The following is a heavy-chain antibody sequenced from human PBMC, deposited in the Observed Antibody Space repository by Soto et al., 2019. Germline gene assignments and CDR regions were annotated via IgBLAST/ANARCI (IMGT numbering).Heavy chain of an antibody. V-gene: IGHV3-23*01. CDR2: IGGSGGST. CDR3: AKVAGPQGIIVVGISIDY. CDR1: GLTFSSYA. Sequence: EAQMLESGGGLVQPGGSLRLSWSASGLTFSSYAMSWVRQAPGKGLEWVSAIGGSGGSTYYADSVKGRFTISRDNSKNTLYLQKNSLRAEYTAVYDCAKVAGPQGIIVVGISIDYWGQVTLVTVSS. J-gene: IGHJ4*02. D-gene: IGHD3-22*01.